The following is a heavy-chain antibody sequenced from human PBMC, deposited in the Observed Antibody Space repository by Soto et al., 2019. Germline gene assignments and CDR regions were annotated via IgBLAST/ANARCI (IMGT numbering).Heavy chain of an antibody. CDR3: ASLRVGATAYY. D-gene: IGHD1-26*01. Sequence: SEKLSLTCTVSGVSISSSSYYWGWIRQPPGKGLEWIGSIYYSGSTHYNPSLKSRVTISVDTSKNQFSLKLSSVTAADTAVYFCASLRVGATAYYCGQGTLVTVSS. CDR2: IYYSGST. V-gene: IGHV4-39*01. CDR1: GVSISSSSYY. J-gene: IGHJ4*02.